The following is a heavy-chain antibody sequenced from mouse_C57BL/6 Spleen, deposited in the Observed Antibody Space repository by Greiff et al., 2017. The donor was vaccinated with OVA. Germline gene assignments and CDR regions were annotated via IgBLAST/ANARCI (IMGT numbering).Heavy chain of an antibody. D-gene: IGHD3-2*02. CDR2: IHPNSGST. Sequence: VQLQQPGAELVKPGASVKLSCKASGYTFTSYWMHWVKQRPGQGLEWIGMIHPNSGSTNYNEKFKSKATLTVDKSSSTAYMQLSSLTSEDSAVYYCAITAQATSFDYWGQGTTLTVSS. CDR1: GYTFTSYW. CDR3: AITAQATSFDY. V-gene: IGHV1-64*01. J-gene: IGHJ2*01.